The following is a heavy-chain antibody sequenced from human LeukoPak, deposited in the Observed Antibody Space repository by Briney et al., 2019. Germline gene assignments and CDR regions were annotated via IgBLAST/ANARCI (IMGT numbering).Heavy chain of an antibody. CDR2: IRYDGSNK. Sequence: SGGSLRLSCAASGFTFSSYGMHWVCQAPGKGLEWVAFIRYDGSNKYYADSVKGRFTISRDNAKNSLYLQMNSLRAEDTAVYYCARGEYNWDWGQGTLVTVSS. CDR1: GFTFSSYG. J-gene: IGHJ4*02. CDR3: ARGEYNWD. V-gene: IGHV3-30*02. D-gene: IGHD1-20*01.